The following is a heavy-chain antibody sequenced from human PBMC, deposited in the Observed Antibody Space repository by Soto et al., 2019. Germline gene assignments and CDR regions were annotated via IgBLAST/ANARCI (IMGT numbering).Heavy chain of an antibody. J-gene: IGHJ5*02. CDR1: GYTFTDYW. CDR3: ASQKTVFRGPLSSNWFDP. Sequence: PGESLKISCKGYGYTFTDYWIGWVREMPGKGLELIGLIYPGYSDTSYSPSFQGRVTISADKSISTAFLHGSSLRASDTPMSYCASQKTVFRGPLSSNWFDPWGQGTLVTVSS. V-gene: IGHV5-51*01. CDR2: IYPGYSDT. D-gene: IGHD1-1*01.